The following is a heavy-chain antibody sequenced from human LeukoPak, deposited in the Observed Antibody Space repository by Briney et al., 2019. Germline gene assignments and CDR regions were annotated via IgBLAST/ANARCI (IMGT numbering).Heavy chain of an antibody. CDR3: AKLRPLQWLTQSYSFDY. Sequence: GSLRLSCAASGFTFGNYAMSWVRQPPGKGLEWVSALSGSGSSTYYADSVKGRFTISRDNSKNTLYLQINSLRAEDTAVYYCAKLRPLQWLTQSYSFDYWGQGTLVTVSS. CDR2: LSGSGSST. J-gene: IGHJ4*02. V-gene: IGHV3-23*01. D-gene: IGHD6-19*01. CDR1: GFTFGNYA.